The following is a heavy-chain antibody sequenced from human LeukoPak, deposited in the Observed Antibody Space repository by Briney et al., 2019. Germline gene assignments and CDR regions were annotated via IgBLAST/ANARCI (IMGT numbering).Heavy chain of an antibody. Sequence: SGGSLRLSCAASGFTFSSYWMSWVRQAPGKGLVWVSRINSDGSSTSYADSVKGRFTISRDNAKNTLYLQMNSLRAEDAAVYYCTRVQTGRSGLMDVWGRGTTVTVS. J-gene: IGHJ6*02. D-gene: IGHD2-8*02. V-gene: IGHV3-74*01. CDR3: TRVQTGRSGLMDV. CDR1: GFTFSSYW. CDR2: INSDGSST.